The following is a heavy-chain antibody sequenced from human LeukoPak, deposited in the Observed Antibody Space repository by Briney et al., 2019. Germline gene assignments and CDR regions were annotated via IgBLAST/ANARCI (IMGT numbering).Heavy chain of an antibody. CDR1: GDSISGYY. CDR3: AKVGSDDHYMDV. D-gene: IGHD6-25*01. J-gene: IGHJ6*03. Sequence: SETLSLTCTVSGDSISGYYWSWIRQSPGKGLEWIGYIYYRGNTNYNPSLKSRVTISIDTSKNQFSLRLSSVTTADTAIYYCAKVGSDDHYMDVWAKGPRSPSP. V-gene: IGHV4-59*01. CDR2: IYYRGNT.